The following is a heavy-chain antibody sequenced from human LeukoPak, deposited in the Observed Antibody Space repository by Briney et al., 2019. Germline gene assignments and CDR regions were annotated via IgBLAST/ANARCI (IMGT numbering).Heavy chain of an antibody. Sequence: PGGSLRLSCAASGFTFSSYGMHWVRQAPGKGLEWVAFIRYDGSNKYYADSVKGRFTISRDNSKNTLYLQMNSLRAEDTAVYYCAKDPQMLDAFDIWGQGTMVTVSS. CDR3: AKDPQMLDAFDI. CDR2: IRYDGSNK. D-gene: IGHD2-2*01. V-gene: IGHV3-30*02. J-gene: IGHJ3*02. CDR1: GFTFSSYG.